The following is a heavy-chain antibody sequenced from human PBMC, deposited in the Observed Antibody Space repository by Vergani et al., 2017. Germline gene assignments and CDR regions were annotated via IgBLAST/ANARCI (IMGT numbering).Heavy chain of an antibody. CDR2: IYSGGST. CDR3: ARGRFLEWLGAFDI. D-gene: IGHD3-3*01. CDR1: GFTVSSNY. J-gene: IGHJ3*02. V-gene: IGHV3-53*04. Sequence: EMQLVESGGGLVQPGGSLRLSCAASGFTVSSNYMSWVRQAPGKGLEWVSVIYSGGSTYYADSVKGRFTISRHNSKNTLYLQMNSLRAEDTAVYYCARGRFLEWLGAFDIWGQGTMVTVSS.